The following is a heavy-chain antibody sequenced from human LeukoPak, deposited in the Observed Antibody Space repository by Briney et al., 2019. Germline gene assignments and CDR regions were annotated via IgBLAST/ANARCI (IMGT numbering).Heavy chain of an antibody. CDR3: ARGREARYDYVWGSYRPSPIDY. D-gene: IGHD3-16*02. Sequence: PSETLSLTCTVSGGSMNINNYYWAWIRQSPGKGLEWLGSIYYTGTTYYNPSLDHRVTISVDTSKNQFSLKLSSVTAADTAVYYCARGREARYDYVWGSYRPSPIDYWGQGTLVTVSS. CDR1: GGSMNINNYY. V-gene: IGHV4-39*07. CDR2: IYYTGTT. J-gene: IGHJ4*02.